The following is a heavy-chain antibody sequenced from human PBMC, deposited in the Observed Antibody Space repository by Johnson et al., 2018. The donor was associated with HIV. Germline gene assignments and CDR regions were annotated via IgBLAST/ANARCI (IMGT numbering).Heavy chain of an antibody. J-gene: IGHJ3*02. CDR2: IRYDGSNK. Sequence: VQLVESGGGVVQPGGSLRLSCAASGFTFSRYGMHWVRQAPGKGLEWVAFIRYDGSNKYFADSVKGRFTISRENSKNTLYLQINSLRAEDTAVYYCARLRGAFDIWGQGTMVTVSS. V-gene: IGHV3-30*02. CDR3: ARLRGAFDI. CDR1: GFTFSRYG.